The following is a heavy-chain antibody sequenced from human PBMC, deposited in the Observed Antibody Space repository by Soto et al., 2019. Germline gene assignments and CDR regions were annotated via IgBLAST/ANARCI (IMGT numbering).Heavy chain of an antibody. CDR2: ISGSGTST. V-gene: IGHV3-48*03. Sequence: LRLSCAASGFSFSSCEMSWVRQAPGKGLEWVSYISGSGTSTQYSDSVKGRFTISRDNAKNSLHLQMNSLGAEDTAVYYCASKIVTPGYHYYDYWGQGTLVTVSS. J-gene: IGHJ4*02. D-gene: IGHD3-9*01. CDR3: ASKIVTPGYHYYDY. CDR1: GFSFSSCE.